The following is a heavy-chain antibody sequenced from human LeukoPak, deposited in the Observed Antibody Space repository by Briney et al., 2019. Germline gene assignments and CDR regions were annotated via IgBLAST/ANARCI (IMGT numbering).Heavy chain of an antibody. CDR1: GGTFSSYA. CDR3: ASPPPGASPGQFDY. V-gene: IGHV1-69*13. D-gene: IGHD1-14*01. CDR2: IIPIFGTA. Sequence: SVTVSFTASGGTFSSYAISWVRQAPGQGLEWMGGIIPIFGTANYAQKFQGRVTITADESTSTAYMELSSLRSEDTAVYYCASPPPGASPGQFDYWGQGTLVTISS. J-gene: IGHJ4*02.